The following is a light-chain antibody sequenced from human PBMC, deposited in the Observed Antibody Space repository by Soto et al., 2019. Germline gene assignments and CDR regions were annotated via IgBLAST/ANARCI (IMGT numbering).Light chain of an antibody. CDR1: QSVSSIH. CDR3: QQYGSSPPWT. V-gene: IGKV3-20*01. CDR2: GAS. J-gene: IGKJ1*01. Sequence: EIVLTQSPGTLSLSPGERATLSCRASQSVSSIHLAWYQQKPGQAPRLLIYGASNRATGTPDRSSASGSGTDFTLTISRLEPEDFAVYYCQQYGSSPPWTFGQGTKVQIK.